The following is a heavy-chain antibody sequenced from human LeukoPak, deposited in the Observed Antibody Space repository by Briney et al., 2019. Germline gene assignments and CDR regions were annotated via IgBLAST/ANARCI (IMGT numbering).Heavy chain of an antibody. V-gene: IGHV3-23*01. Sequence: PGGSLRLSCAASGFTFSSYSMNWVRQAPGKGLEWVSGISGSGGTTYYADSVKGRFTISRDNSKNTLYLQMNSLKAEDPAVYYCARDRGGPGFTYGQPLDYWGQGTLVTVSS. CDR1: GFTFSSYS. CDR3: ARDRGGPGFTYGQPLDY. J-gene: IGHJ4*02. D-gene: IGHD5-18*01. CDR2: ISGSGGTT.